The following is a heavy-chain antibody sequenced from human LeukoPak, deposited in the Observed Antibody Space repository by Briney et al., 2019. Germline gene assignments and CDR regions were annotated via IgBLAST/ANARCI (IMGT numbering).Heavy chain of an antibody. CDR1: GFSFSSYA. Sequence: GGSLRLSCAASGFSFSSYAMHWVRQAPGKGLEWVTIISYDATNKYYADSVKGRFTISRDNSKNTLYLQMNSLRAEDTAVYYCASHSSSWYGFDYWGQGTLVTVSS. CDR3: ASHSSSWYGFDY. J-gene: IGHJ4*02. V-gene: IGHV3-30*03. D-gene: IGHD6-13*01. CDR2: ISYDATNK.